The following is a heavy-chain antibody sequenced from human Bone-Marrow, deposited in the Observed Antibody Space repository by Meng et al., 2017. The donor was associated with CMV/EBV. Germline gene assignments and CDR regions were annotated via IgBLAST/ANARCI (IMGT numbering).Heavy chain of an antibody. CDR2: INPNRGGT. Sequence: VQVVRRGARVKKPGASVKVSCKASGYTFTGYCIHWLRQAPGQGLEWMGWINPNRGGTNYAQKFQGRVTMTRDTSISTAYMELSRLRSDDTAVYYCARGGGYSSSWPLGYWGQGTLVTVSS. J-gene: IGHJ4*02. V-gene: IGHV1-2*02. D-gene: IGHD6-13*01. CDR3: ARGGGYSSSWPLGY. CDR1: GYTFTGYC.